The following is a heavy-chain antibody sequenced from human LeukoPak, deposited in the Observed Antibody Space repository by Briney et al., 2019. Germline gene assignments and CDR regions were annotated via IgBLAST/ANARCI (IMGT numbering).Heavy chain of an antibody. J-gene: IGHJ4*02. Sequence: PGGSLRLSCAASGFTFSSYEMNWVRQAPGKGLEWVSYISSGGSAIYYADSVKGRFTISRDNAKNSLYLQMNSLTAEDTAVYYCARPTGYSYGLHFDYWGQGTLVTVSS. CDR3: ARPTGYSYGLHFDY. CDR1: GFTFSSYE. CDR2: ISSGGSAI. D-gene: IGHD5-18*01. V-gene: IGHV3-48*03.